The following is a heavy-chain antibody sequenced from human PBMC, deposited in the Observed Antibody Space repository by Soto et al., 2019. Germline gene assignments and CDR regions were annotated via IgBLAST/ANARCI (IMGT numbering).Heavy chain of an antibody. D-gene: IGHD7-27*01. CDR3: ARGRYCLTGRCFPNWFDS. V-gene: IGHV4-4*08. J-gene: IGHJ5*01. Sequence: SETLSLTCTVSGSDITTYYWSRLRQSPGKGLEYIGYIYKSATTYYNPSFESRVAISVDTSKSQFSLNVTSVTAADTAVYFCARGRYCLTGRCFPNWFDSWGQGALVTVSS. CDR2: IYKSATT. CDR1: GSDITTYY.